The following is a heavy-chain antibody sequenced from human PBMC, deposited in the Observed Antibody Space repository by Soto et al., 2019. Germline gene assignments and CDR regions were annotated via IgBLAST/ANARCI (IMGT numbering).Heavy chain of an antibody. Sequence: PSETLSLTCAVYGGSFSGYYWSWIRQPPRKGLEWIGEINHSGSTNYNPSLTSRVTISVDTSKNQFSLKLSSVTAEDTAVYYCARDLHDYVSFRFDPWGQGTLFTVSS. CDR1: GGSFSGYY. CDR3: ARDLHDYVSFRFDP. CDR2: INHSGST. V-gene: IGHV4-34*01. D-gene: IGHD3-16*01. J-gene: IGHJ5*02.